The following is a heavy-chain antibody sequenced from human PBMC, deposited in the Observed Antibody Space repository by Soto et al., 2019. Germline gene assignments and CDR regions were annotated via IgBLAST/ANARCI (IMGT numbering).Heavy chain of an antibody. Sequence: QVQLVESGGGVVQPGQSLRLSCAASGFNFRSFGMHWVRQAPGKGLEWVAIIWYDGSDKYFADSVKGRFTISRDNSKTTLYLQMNSLRAEDTAVYYCARDLGSSGYFDYWGQGTLVTVSS. J-gene: IGHJ4*02. CDR3: ARDLGSSGYFDY. CDR1: GFNFRSFG. CDR2: IWYDGSDK. D-gene: IGHD3-22*01. V-gene: IGHV3-33*01.